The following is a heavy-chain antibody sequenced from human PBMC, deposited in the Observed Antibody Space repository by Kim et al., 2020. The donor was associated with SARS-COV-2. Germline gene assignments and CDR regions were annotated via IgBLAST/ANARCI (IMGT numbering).Heavy chain of an antibody. J-gene: IGHJ5*02. V-gene: IGHV1-3*01. D-gene: IGHD3-10*01. CDR3: AREGSGSYNWLDP. Sequence: YPQNSRGRATITRDTSATTAYMELSSLKSKDTAVYYCAREGSGSYNWLDPWGQGTLVTVSS.